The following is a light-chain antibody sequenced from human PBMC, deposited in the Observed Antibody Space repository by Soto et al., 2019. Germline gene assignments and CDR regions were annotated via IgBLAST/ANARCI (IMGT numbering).Light chain of an antibody. V-gene: IGLV2-14*01. J-gene: IGLJ1*01. Sequence: QSVLTQPASVSGSPGQSITISCTGTGSDVGGYNYVSWYQQHPGKVPKLMIYEVGNRPSGVSNRFSASKSGNTASLTISGLQAEDEADYYCSSYTSSSLGVFGTGTKLTVL. CDR1: GSDVGGYNY. CDR2: EVG. CDR3: SSYTSSSLGV.